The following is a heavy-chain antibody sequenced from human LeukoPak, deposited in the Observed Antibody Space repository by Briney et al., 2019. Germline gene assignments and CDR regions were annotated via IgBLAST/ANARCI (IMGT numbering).Heavy chain of an antibody. J-gene: IGHJ6*03. CDR3: ARGGYYYYMDV. V-gene: IGHV4-59*01. Sequence: SETLSLTCTVSGGSISSYYWSWIRQPPGKGLEWIGYIYYSGSTNYNPSLKSRVTISVDTSKNQFSLKLSSVTAADTAVYYCARGGYYYYMDVWGKGTTVTISS. CDR2: IYYSGST. CDR1: GGSISSYY.